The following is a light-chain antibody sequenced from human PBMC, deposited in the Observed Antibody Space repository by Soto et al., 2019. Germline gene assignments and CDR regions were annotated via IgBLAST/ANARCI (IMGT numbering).Light chain of an antibody. CDR2: SAS. J-gene: IGKJ1*01. Sequence: DIQMTQTQSSRSASVGDRLTITCRASKFISTFLNWYQQKSGRAPKLLIESASALQDGVPSRFSGSGSGKEFTLTISSLQVEDSATFFCQQSYHTPRTFGQGTKVEIK. CDR1: KFISTF. CDR3: QQSYHTPRT. V-gene: IGKV1-39*01.